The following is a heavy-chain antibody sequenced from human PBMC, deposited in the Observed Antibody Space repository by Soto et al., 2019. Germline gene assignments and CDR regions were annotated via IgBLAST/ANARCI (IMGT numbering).Heavy chain of an antibody. Sequence: SETLSLTCTVSGGSISSGGYYWSWIRQHPGKGLEWIGYIYYSGSTYYNPSLKSRVTISVDTSKNQFSLKLSSVTAADTAVYYCARARGYSFPYYYYGMDVWGQGTTVTVSS. D-gene: IGHD5-18*01. J-gene: IGHJ6*02. CDR2: IYYSGST. V-gene: IGHV4-31*03. CDR3: ARARGYSFPYYYYGMDV. CDR1: GGSISSGGYY.